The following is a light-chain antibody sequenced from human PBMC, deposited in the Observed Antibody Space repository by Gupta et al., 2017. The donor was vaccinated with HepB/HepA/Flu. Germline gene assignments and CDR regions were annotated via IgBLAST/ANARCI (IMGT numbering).Light chain of an antibody. V-gene: IGKV3-15*01. Sequence: EIVMTQSPATLSVSPGERATLSCRASQSVSSNSAWYQQKPGQAPRLLIYATSTRATGIPASFSGSGSGTEFTLTISSLQSEDFAVYFCPQYHNWPPLFGQGTRLEIK. CDR2: ATS. CDR1: QSVSSN. J-gene: IGKJ5*01. CDR3: PQYHNWPPL.